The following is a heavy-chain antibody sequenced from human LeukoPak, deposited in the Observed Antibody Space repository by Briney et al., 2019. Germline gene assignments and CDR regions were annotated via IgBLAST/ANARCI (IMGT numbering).Heavy chain of an antibody. CDR2: IYYSGST. V-gene: IGHV4-59*01. J-gene: IGHJ4*02. CDR1: GGSISSYY. CDR3: ARCTSTSCYNFDY. D-gene: IGHD2-2*02. Sequence: SETLSLTCTVSGGSISSYYWSWIRQPPGKGLEWIGYIYYSGSTNYNPSLKSRVTISVDTSKNQFSLKLSSVTAADTAVYYCARCTSTSCYNFDYWGQGALVTVSS.